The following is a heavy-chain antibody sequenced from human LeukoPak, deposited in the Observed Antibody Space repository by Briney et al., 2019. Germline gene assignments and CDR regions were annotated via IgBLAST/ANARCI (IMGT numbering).Heavy chain of an antibody. Sequence: SETLSLTCTVSGGSITSYYWSWIRQPPGKGLEWIGSIYYSGSTNYNPSLKSRVTISVDTSKNQFSLKLSSVTAADTALYYCARENGYRYHYWGQGTLVTVSS. CDR2: IYYSGST. D-gene: IGHD5-18*01. J-gene: IGHJ4*02. V-gene: IGHV4-59*01. CDR3: ARENGYRYHY. CDR1: GGSITSYY.